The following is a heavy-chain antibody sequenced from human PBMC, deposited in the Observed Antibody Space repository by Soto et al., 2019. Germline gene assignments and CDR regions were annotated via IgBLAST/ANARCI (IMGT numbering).Heavy chain of an antibody. CDR3: ARGLTIFGVVTQTADYYYYGMDV. CDR1: GYTFTSYG. D-gene: IGHD3-3*01. V-gene: IGHV1-18*01. Sequence: ASVKVSCKASGYTFTSYGISWVRQAPGQGLEWMGWISPNNGTTNYAQKLQGIVTMTADESTSTAYMELSSLRSEDTAVYYCARGLTIFGVVTQTADYYYYGMDVWGQGTTVTVSS. J-gene: IGHJ6*02. CDR2: ISPNNGTT.